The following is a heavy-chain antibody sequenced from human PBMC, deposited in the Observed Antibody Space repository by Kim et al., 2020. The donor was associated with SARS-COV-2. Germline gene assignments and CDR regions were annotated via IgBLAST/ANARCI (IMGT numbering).Heavy chain of an antibody. CDR2: TYSGGST. CDR1: GFSVNNNY. J-gene: IGHJ4*02. Sequence: GGSLRLSCAASGFSVNNNYISWVRQAPGKGLEWVSVTYSGGSTYYADSVKGRFTISRDISKNTLYLQMNSLRAEDTAVYYCASLVRGITETPDYWGQGTL. CDR3: ASLVRGITETPDY. D-gene: IGHD3-10*01. V-gene: IGHV3-53*01.